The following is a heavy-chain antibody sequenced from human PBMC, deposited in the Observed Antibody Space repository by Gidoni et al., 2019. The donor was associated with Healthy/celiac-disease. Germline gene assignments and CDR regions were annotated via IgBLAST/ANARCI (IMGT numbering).Heavy chain of an antibody. CDR1: GFTVSSYE. V-gene: IGHV3-48*03. J-gene: IGHJ5*02. CDR2: ISSSGSTI. Sequence: EVQLVESGGGLVQPGGSLRLSCAASGFTVSSYEMNCVRQAPGKGLEWVSYISSSGSTIYYADSVKGRFTISRDNAKNSLYLQMNSLRAEDTAVYYCASTTDYGDYASWFDPWGQGTLVTVSS. CDR3: ASTTDYGDYASWFDP. D-gene: IGHD4-17*01.